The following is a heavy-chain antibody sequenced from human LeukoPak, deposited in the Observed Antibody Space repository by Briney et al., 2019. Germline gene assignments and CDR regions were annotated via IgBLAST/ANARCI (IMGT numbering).Heavy chain of an antibody. CDR1: GFTFSFYW. CDR3: ARDEHQYYSESSGRFDF. V-gene: IGHV3-7*04. D-gene: IGHD3-22*01. J-gene: IGHJ4*02. Sequence: GGSLRLSCVASGFTFSFYWMAWVHQAPGKGLEWVANIKQDGSEKYYVDSARGRFTISRDNAKNSLYLQMNSLRAEDTAVYYCARDEHQYYSESSGRFDFWGQGVLVTVSS. CDR2: IKQDGSEK.